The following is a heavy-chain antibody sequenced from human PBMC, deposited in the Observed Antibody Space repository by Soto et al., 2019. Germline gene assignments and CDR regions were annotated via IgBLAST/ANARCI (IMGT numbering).Heavy chain of an antibody. D-gene: IGHD2-2*01. J-gene: IGHJ6*02. Sequence: GASVKVSCKAAGYNFRRYGISWVRQAPGQGLEWVGWISANNGDTKNAEKLQGRVTLTTDTSTSTTYMELTSLRSDDTAVYYCARDTALPLGLRDDFFYYGMDVWGQGTTVTVSS. CDR2: ISANNGDT. CDR3: ARDTALPLGLRDDFFYYGMDV. V-gene: IGHV1-18*04. CDR1: GYNFRRYG.